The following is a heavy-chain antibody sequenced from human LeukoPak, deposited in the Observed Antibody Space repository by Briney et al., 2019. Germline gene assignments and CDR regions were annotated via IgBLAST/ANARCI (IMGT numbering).Heavy chain of an antibody. CDR1: GGSISSYF. CDR3: ARDKYRGVSNFDP. J-gene: IGHJ5*02. CDR2: SAYNGST. Sequence: PEAPSVSCALPGGSISSYFWSWFWPRPRKRLWWIGYSAYNGSTNCNPALKSRVTISVDQSKDQFSLNVTAVTATDSAMYYCARDKYRGVSNFDPWGQGILVTVSS. D-gene: IGHD3-10*01. V-gene: IGHV4-59*01.